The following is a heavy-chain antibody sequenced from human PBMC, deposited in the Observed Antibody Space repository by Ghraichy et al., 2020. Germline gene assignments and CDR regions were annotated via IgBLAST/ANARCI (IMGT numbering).Heavy chain of an antibody. CDR3: AKEAAESRYYYYGMDV. CDR1: GFTFSSYG. J-gene: IGHJ6*02. V-gene: IGHV3-30*18. Sequence: GGSLRLSCADSGFTFSSYGMHWVRQAPGKGLEWVAVISYDGSNKYYADSVKGRFTISRDNSKNTLYLQMNSLRAEDTAVYYCAKEAAESRYYYYGMDVWGQGTTVTVSS. D-gene: IGHD6-25*01. CDR2: ISYDGSNK.